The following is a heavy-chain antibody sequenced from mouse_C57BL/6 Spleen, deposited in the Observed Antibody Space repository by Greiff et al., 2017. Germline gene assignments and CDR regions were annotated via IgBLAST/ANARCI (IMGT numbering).Heavy chain of an antibody. CDR2: ISDGGSYT. V-gene: IGHV5-4*01. D-gene: IGHD2-2*01. J-gene: IGHJ4*01. Sequence: EVKVVESGGGLVKPGGSLKLSCAASGFTFSSYAMSWVRQTPEKRLEWVATISDGGSYTYYPDNVKGRFTISRDNAKNNLYLQMSHLKSEDTAMYYCARDRVYYGYDAAAMDYWGQGTSVTVSS. CDR1: GFTFSSYA. CDR3: ARDRVYYGYDAAAMDY.